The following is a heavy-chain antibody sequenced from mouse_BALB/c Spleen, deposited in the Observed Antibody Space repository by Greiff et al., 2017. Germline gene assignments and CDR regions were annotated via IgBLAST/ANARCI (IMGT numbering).Heavy chain of an antibody. V-gene: IGHV1S137*01. CDR1: GYTFTDYA. J-gene: IGHJ1*01. CDR3: ARSSTATRYFDG. CDR2: ISTYYGDA. D-gene: IGHD1-2*01. Sequence: VQGVESGAELVRPGVSVKISCKGSGYTFTDYAMHWVKQSHAKSLEWIGVISTYYGDASYNQKFKGKATVTVAKSSRTADMELARLTSEDSAIYYCARSSTATRYFDGWGAGTTVTVAS.